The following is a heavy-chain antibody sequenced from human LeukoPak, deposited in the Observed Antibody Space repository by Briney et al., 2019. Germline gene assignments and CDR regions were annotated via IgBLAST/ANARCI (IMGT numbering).Heavy chain of an antibody. CDR1: GDSINHYY. Sequence: PSETLSLTCNVSGDSINHYYWSWIRQPAGKGLEWIGLIYSSGLTTYNPSLKSQVTMSVDTSKNQLSLKLNSVTAADSATYYCARTTNGKTVNWFAPWGQGTPVIVSS. J-gene: IGHJ5*01. D-gene: IGHD1-1*01. CDR3: ARTTNGKTVNWFAP. V-gene: IGHV4-4*07. CDR2: IYSSGLT.